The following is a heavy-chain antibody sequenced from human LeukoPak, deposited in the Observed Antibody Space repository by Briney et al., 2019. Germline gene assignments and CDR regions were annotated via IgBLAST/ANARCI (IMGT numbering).Heavy chain of an antibody. CDR3: ARWGGTYQTYFDY. Sequence: GASVKVSCKTSGYTFTSYDISWVRQAPGQGLEWMGCISVYTGNTNYAQNLQDRVTMTTDASTSTAYVELRSLRSDDTAVYYCARWGGTYQTYFDYWGQGTLVTVSS. CDR1: GYTFTSYD. D-gene: IGHD2-2*01. CDR2: ISVYTGNT. J-gene: IGHJ4*02. V-gene: IGHV1-18*01.